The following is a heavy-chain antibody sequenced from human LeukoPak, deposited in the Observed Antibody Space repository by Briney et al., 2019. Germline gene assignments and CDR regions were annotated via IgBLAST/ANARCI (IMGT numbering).Heavy chain of an antibody. V-gene: IGHV3-66*01. CDR3: EGGDY. CDR2: IYSINST. CDR1: GFSVSNNY. D-gene: IGHD2-15*01. Sequence: GGSLRLSCAASGFSVSNNYMSWVRQAPGKGLEWVSVIYSINSTNFADSVKGRFTISRDNSKNTLYLQMNSQRAEDTAVYYCEGGDYWGQGTLVTVSS. J-gene: IGHJ4*02.